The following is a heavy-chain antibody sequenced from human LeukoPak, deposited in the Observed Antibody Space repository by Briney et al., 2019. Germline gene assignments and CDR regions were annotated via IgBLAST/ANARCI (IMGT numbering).Heavy chain of an antibody. CDR2: ISSSSSYT. D-gene: IGHD4-23*01. V-gene: IGHV3-11*06. CDR3: ARHGPWDYGGNSGEWFDP. J-gene: IGHJ5*02. Sequence: GGSLRLSCAASGFTFSDYYMSWIRQAPGKGLEWVSYISSSSSYTNYADSVKGRFTISSDNAKNSLYLQMNSLRAEDTAVYYCARHGPWDYGGNSGEWFDPWGQGTLVTVSS. CDR1: GFTFSDYY.